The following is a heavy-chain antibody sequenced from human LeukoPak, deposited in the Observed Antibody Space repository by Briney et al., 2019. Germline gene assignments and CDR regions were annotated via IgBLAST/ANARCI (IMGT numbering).Heavy chain of an antibody. CDR1: GFSLSTSGMS. V-gene: IGHV2-70*01. CDR2: IEWDDQK. J-gene: IGHJ4*02. D-gene: IGHD3-10*01. CDR3: ARLSYGSKSPLDY. Sequence: SGHPLVNPTQTLTLTCTFSGFSLSTSGMSVSWIRQPPGKALEWLALIEWDDQKYYSTSLKTGITISKDTSKHQVVLTMTNMDPMDTATYYCARLSYGSKSPLDYWGQGTLVTGSS.